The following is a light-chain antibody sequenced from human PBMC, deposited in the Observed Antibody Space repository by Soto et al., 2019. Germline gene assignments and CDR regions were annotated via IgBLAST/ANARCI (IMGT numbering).Light chain of an antibody. CDR1: QSITTY. CDR2: AAS. CDR3: QQSYSTPWT. J-gene: IGKJ1*01. V-gene: IGKV1-39*01. Sequence: DIQMTQSPSSLSASVGDRLTITCRASQSITTYLNWYRQKPGKAPELLIYAASNLQSGVPSRFSGSGSGTEFTLNINGLQPEDFATYYCQQSYSTPWTFGQGTKVDIK.